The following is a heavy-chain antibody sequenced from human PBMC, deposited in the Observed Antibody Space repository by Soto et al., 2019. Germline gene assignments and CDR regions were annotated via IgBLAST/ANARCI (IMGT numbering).Heavy chain of an antibody. CDR2: INPDNGNT. J-gene: IGHJ5*02. CDR1: GYTFTRYT. V-gene: IGHV1-3*01. Sequence: ASVKVSCKASGYTFTRYTMNWVRQAPGQRLEWMGGINPDNGNTKSSQKFQDRVIITRDTSASTAYMDLSSLRSEDTAVYYCARGIATGQLDPWGQGXLVTVYS. D-gene: IGHD2-15*01. CDR3: ARGIATGQLDP.